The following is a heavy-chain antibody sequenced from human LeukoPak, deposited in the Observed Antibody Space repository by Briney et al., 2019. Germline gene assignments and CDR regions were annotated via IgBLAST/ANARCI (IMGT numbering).Heavy chain of an antibody. CDR2: IYSSGST. J-gene: IGHJ5*02. D-gene: IGHD3-22*01. Sequence: SETLSLTCTVSGGSISNSYWSWIRQPAGKGLEWIGRIYSSGSTDYNPSLKSRVTMSVDTSKNHFSLKLSSVTAADTAVYFCTKSPLILQNWFDPWGQGTLVTVSS. V-gene: IGHV4-4*07. CDR3: TKSPLILQNWFDP. CDR1: GGSISNSY.